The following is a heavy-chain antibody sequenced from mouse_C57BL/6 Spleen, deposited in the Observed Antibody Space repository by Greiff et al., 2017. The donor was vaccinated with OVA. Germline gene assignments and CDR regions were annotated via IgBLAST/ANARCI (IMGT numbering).Heavy chain of an antibody. J-gene: IGHJ3*01. V-gene: IGHV1-64*01. D-gene: IGHD1-1*01. CDR3: ARPPYYYGSSLAY. CDR2: IHPNSGST. CDR1: GYTFTSYW. Sequence: QVQLQQPGAELVKPGASVKLSCKASGYTFTSYWMHWVKQRPGQGLEWIGMIHPNSGSTNYNEKFKSKATLTVYKSSSTAYMQLSSLTSEDSAVYYCARPPYYYGSSLAYWGQGTLVTVSA.